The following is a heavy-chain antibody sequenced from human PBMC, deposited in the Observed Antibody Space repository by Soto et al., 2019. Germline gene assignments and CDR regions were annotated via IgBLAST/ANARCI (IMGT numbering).Heavy chain of an antibody. Sequence: QVHLVESGGGVVQPGRSLRLSCAVSGFTFSTYGMHWVRQAPGKGLEWVAIISYDGSNKFYADSVKGRFTISRDNSENTLYLQMNPLRAEDTAVYYCAKDRETLLYYYARSGYNNLDYWGQGTLVTVSS. CDR3: AKDRETLLYYYARSGYNNLDY. CDR2: ISYDGSNK. V-gene: IGHV3-30*18. CDR1: GFTFSTYG. J-gene: IGHJ4*02. D-gene: IGHD3-22*01.